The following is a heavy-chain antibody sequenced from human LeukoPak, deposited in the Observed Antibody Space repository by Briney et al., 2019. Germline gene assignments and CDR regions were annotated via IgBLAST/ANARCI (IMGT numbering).Heavy chain of an antibody. CDR1: GFTFSRYW. J-gene: IGHJ4*01. CDR3: ARESDHSNYPGTFDH. Sequence: GGSPRLSCAASGFTFSRYWMSWVRQAPGKRLEWVANIKHDGSEKYYVDSVKGRFTISRDNAKNSLSLQMNSLRVEDTALYYCARESDHSNYPGTFDHWGPGTLVAVSS. CDR2: IKHDGSEK. V-gene: IGHV3-7*01. D-gene: IGHD4-11*01.